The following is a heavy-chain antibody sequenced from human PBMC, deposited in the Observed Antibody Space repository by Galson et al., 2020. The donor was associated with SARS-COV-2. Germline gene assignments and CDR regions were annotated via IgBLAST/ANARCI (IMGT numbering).Heavy chain of an antibody. CDR2: IYHTGST. Sequence: SETLSLTCTVSGYSISSGYSWGWIRQPPGKGLEWIGNIYHTGSTDYNPSLKSRVTMSVDTSKNQFSLRLSSVTAADTVVYYCASVPDTFDVWGQGTMVTVSS. J-gene: IGHJ3*01. V-gene: IGHV4-38-2*02. D-gene: IGHD3-10*02. CDR1: GYSISSGYS. CDR3: ASVPDTFDV.